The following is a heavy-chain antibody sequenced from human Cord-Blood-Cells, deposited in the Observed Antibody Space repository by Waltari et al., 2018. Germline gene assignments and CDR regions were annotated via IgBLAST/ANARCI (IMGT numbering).Heavy chain of an antibody. V-gene: IGHV1-69*06. CDR2: SIPIFGTA. J-gene: IGHJ4*02. CDR3: ARSQSGVYSSSYFCDY. CDR1: GGTFSSYA. D-gene: IGHD6-6*01. Sequence: QVQLVLSGAEVKKPGSSVKVSCKASGGTFSSYAISWVRQAPGQGLEWMGGSIPIFGTANYAQKFQGRVTITADKSTSTAYMGLSSLGSEDTAVYYCARSQSGVYSSSYFCDYWGQGTLVTVSS.